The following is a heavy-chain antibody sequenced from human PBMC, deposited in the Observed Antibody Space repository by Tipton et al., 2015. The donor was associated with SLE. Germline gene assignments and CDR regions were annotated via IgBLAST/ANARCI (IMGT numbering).Heavy chain of an antibody. Sequence: TLSLTCTVSGGSISSHYWSWIRQPPGKGLEWIGYIYYSGSTNYNPSLKSRVTISVDTSKNQFSLKLSSVTAADTAVYYCARTYYDILTGYPQDAFDFWGQGTMVTVSS. D-gene: IGHD3-9*01. CDR1: GGSISSHY. J-gene: IGHJ3*01. V-gene: IGHV4-59*11. CDR3: ARTYYDILTGYPQDAFDF. CDR2: IYYSGST.